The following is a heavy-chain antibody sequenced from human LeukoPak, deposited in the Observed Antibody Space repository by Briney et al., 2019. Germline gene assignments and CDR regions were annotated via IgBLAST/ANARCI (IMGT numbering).Heavy chain of an antibody. Sequence: SETLSLTCTVSGGSINRGYWSWVRQHPGKGLEWIGHIFYSGSTFYNPSLKSRVTIAVHTSRDQFSLQLTSVTAADTAVYYCASGYGSGWFDRWGEGTLVSVSS. CDR1: GGSINRGY. J-gene: IGHJ5*02. V-gene: IGHV4-30-4*08. CDR3: ASGYGSGWFDR. D-gene: IGHD6-13*01. CDR2: IFYSGST.